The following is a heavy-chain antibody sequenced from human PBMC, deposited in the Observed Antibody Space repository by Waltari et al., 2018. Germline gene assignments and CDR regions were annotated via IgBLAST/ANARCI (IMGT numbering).Heavy chain of an antibody. CDR3: ARTAKGCSTPTCSHYYDYLDV. J-gene: IGHJ6*03. CDR1: GGSFSGYQ. V-gene: IGHV4-34*01. Sequence: QVQLQQWGAGLLKPSETLSLTCAVSGGSFSGYQLTWIRPPPGKGRGWIGEISHFGKPKYNSSLVCRVTIAIDTSRNHCSLTLNSVTAADTAIYYCARTAKGCSTPTCSHYYDYLDVWGKGTTVTVSS. D-gene: IGHD2-2*01. CDR2: ISHFGKP.